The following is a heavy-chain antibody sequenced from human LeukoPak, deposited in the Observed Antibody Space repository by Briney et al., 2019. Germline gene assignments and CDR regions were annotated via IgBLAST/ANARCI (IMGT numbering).Heavy chain of an antibody. D-gene: IGHD4-17*01. Sequence: ASVKVSCKASGYTFSSYGISWVRQAPGQGLEWMGWINAYNGNTNYAQKFQGRITMTTDTSTSTAYMELRSLRSDDTAVYYCARDPSTVTTLYNWFDPWGQGTLVTVSS. CDR3: ARDPSTVTTLYNWFDP. V-gene: IGHV1-18*01. CDR1: GYTFSSYG. J-gene: IGHJ5*02. CDR2: INAYNGNT.